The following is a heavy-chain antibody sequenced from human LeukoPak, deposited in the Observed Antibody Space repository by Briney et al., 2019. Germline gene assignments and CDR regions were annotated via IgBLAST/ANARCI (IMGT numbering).Heavy chain of an antibody. V-gene: IGHV4-4*07. Sequence: PSETLSLTCTVSGDSISSYYWSWIRQPAGKGLEWIGHMYTSGNINYNPSLKSRVTMSVDTSKNQFSLNLSSVTAADTAVYYCARERIATVGGAFDIWGRGTMVTVSS. J-gene: IGHJ3*02. CDR3: ARERIATVGGAFDI. CDR1: GDSISSYY. D-gene: IGHD6-13*01. CDR2: MYTSGNI.